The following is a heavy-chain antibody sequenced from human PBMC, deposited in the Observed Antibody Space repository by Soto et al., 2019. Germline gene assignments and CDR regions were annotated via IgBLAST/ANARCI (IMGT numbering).Heavy chain of an antibody. J-gene: IGHJ5*01. CDR3: SRLWKVELNWFDS. CDR2: IYPGDSDT. Sequence: GESLKISCKGSGYSFTSYWIGWVRQMPGKGLEWMGIIYPGDSDTRYSPSFQGQVTISADKSISTAYLQWSSLKASNTAMYYWSRLWKVELNWFDSWGQGTLVTVSS. V-gene: IGHV5-51*01. CDR1: GYSFTSYW. D-gene: IGHD1-7*01.